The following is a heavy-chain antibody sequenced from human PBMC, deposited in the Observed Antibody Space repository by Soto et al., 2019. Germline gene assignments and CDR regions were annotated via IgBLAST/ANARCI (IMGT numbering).Heavy chain of an antibody. V-gene: IGHV4-31*03. CDR2: IYYSGST. Sequence: QVQLQESGPGLVKPSQTLSLTCTVSGGSISSGGYYWSWIRQHPGKGLEWIGYIYYSGSTYYNPSLKSRVNNIRKTSKDQFSLKLSSVTAADTAVYYCARGELMVRGVIADAFDIWGQGTMVTVSS. J-gene: IGHJ3*02. CDR1: GGSISSGGYY. CDR3: ARGELMVRGVIADAFDI. D-gene: IGHD3-10*01.